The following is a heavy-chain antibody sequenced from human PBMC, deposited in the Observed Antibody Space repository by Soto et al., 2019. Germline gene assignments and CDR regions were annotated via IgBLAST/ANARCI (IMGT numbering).Heavy chain of an antibody. J-gene: IGHJ2*01. V-gene: IGHV3-53*04. CDR3: ARLITVTRPISTSYWYFDL. CDR2: IYSGGST. CDR1: GFTVSSNY. Sequence: EVQLVESGGGLVQPGGSLRLSCAASGFTVSSNYMSWVRQAPWKGLEWVSVIYSGGSTYYADSVKGRFTISRHNSKNTLYLQMNSLRAEDTAVYYCARLITVTRPISTSYWYFDLWGRGTLVTVSS. D-gene: IGHD4-17*01.